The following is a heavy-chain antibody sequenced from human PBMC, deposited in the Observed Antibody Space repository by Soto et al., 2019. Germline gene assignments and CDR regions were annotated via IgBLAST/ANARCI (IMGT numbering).Heavy chain of an antibody. Sequence: ETLSLTCTVSGGSISTYYWSWIRQPPGKGLEWIGYIYYSGSTNYNPSLKSRVTISVDTSKNQFSLKLSSVTAADTAVYYCARAVMGIRGVMQYYFDSWGRGTLVTVSS. D-gene: IGHD3-10*01. CDR3: ARAVMGIRGVMQYYFDS. V-gene: IGHV4-59*01. J-gene: IGHJ4*02. CDR1: GGSISTYY. CDR2: IYYSGST.